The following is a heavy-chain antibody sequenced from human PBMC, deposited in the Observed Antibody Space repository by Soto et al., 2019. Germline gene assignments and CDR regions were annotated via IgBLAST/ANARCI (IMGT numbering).Heavy chain of an antibody. CDR2: INPNSGGT. V-gene: IGHV1-2*02. D-gene: IGHD3-3*01. CDR1: GYTFSGDY. J-gene: IGHJ5*02. Sequence: GASVKRSCKASGYTFSGDYIHWGQQAPGQGLEWMRYINPNSGGTKYAPRIQGRVTMTSDTSIRTAYMDLNNLRSDDTAVYYCARGGGTILAPLPRGPGTLVSVSS. CDR3: ARGGGTILAPLP.